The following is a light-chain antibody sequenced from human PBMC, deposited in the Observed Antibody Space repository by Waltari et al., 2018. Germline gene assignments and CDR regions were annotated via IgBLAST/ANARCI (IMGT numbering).Light chain of an antibody. V-gene: IGKV4-1*01. CDR2: WAS. CDR1: QSVLYSSNNKNY. J-gene: IGKJ2*01. CDR3: QQYYSTPPYT. Sequence: DIVMTQSPDSLDVSLGERATIHCKSSQSVLYSSNNKNYLAWYQQKPGQPPKLLIYWASTRESGVPDRFSGSGSGTDFTLTISSLQAEDVAVYYCQQYYSTPPYTFGQGTKLEIK.